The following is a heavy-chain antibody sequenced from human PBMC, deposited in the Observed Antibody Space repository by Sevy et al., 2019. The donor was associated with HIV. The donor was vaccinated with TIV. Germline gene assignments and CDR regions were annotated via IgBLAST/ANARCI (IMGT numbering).Heavy chain of an antibody. V-gene: IGHV3-11*01. CDR3: AREAIVATTYHYFDY. D-gene: IGHD5-12*01. CDR1: GFTFSDYY. J-gene: IGHJ4*02. CDR2: ISSRGSTI. Sequence: GGSLRLSCAASGFTFSDYYMSWIRQAPGNGLEWVSYISSRGSTIYYADSLKGRFTISRDNAKNSLYLQMNSLRAEDTAVYYCAREAIVATTYHYFDYWGQGTLVTVSS.